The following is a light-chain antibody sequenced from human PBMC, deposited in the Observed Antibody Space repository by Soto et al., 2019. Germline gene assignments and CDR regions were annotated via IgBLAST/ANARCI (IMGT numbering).Light chain of an antibody. CDR3: HQSNDWWT. CDR1: QSVSSY. Sequence: EIVLTQSPATLSLSPGERATLSCRASQSVSSYLAWYQQKPGQAPRLLIYDASNRATGIPARFSGSGSGTDFTLTISSLEPEDFAVYYCHQSNDWWTFGQGTKVDI. CDR2: DAS. J-gene: IGKJ1*01. V-gene: IGKV3-11*01.